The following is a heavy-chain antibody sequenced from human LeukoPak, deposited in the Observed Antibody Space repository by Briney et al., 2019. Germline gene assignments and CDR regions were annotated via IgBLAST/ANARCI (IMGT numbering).Heavy chain of an antibody. J-gene: IGHJ3*02. CDR1: GYTFTGYY. V-gene: IGHV1-2*02. CDR3: ATHYYDSGSYFRAFDI. D-gene: IGHD3-10*01. Sequence: ASVKVSCKASGYTFTGYYMHWVRQAPGQGLEWMGWINPNSGGTNYAQKFQGRVTMTRDTSISTAYMELNRLRSDDTAVYYCATHYYDSGSYFRAFDIWGQGTMVTVSS. CDR2: INPNSGGT.